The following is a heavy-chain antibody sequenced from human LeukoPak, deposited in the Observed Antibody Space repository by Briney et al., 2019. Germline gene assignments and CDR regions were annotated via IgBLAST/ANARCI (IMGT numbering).Heavy chain of an antibody. CDR3: ARGSSGWYGIDY. D-gene: IGHD6-19*01. J-gene: IGHJ4*02. V-gene: IGHV3-21*01. CDR1: GFTFSSYS. Sequence: GGSLRLSCAASGFTFSSYSMNWVRQAPGKGLEWVSSISSSSSYIYYADSVKGRFTISRDNAKNSLYLQMNSLRAEDTAVYYCARGSSGWYGIDYWGQGALVNVSS. CDR2: ISSSSSYI.